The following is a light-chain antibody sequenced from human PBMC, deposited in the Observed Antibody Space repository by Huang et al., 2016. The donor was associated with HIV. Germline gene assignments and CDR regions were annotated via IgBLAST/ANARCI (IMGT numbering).Light chain of an antibody. Sequence: IVMTQTPLSLSVTPGQPATISCKSNQSLLHSDGKTYLYWYLQRPGQSPQLLIYDVSSRFSGVPDRFRGSGSGTDFTLQISRVDAGDVGIYYCMQSTHLRTFGQGTKLEIK. V-gene: IGKV2-29*02. CDR3: MQSTHLRT. J-gene: IGKJ2*02. CDR1: QSLLHSDGKTY. CDR2: DVS.